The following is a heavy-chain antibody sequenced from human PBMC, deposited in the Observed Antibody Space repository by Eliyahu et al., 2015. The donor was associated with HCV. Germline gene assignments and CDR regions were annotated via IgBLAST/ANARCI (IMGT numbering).Heavy chain of an antibody. D-gene: IGHD5-12*01. Sequence: QVQLVESGGGVVQPGRSLXLSCAASGFTFXSYAXXWVRQAPGKGLEWVAVISYDGSNKYYADSVKGRFTISRDNSKNTLYLQMNSLRAEDTAVYYCARDFRGLGIVATIDWGLDYWGQGTLVTVSS. CDR2: ISYDGSNK. V-gene: IGHV3-30*01. J-gene: IGHJ4*02. CDR3: ARDFRGLGIVATIDWGLDY. CDR1: GFTFXSYA.